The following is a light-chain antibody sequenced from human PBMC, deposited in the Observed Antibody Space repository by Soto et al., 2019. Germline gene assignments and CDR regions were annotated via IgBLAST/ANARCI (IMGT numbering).Light chain of an antibody. CDR1: SRDVGGYNY. Sequence: QSVLTQPASVSGCPGQSITISCTGTSRDVGGYNYVSWYQQHPGKAPKLMIYEVSNRPSGVSSRFSGFKSGNTASLTISGLQAEDEADYYCSSYTSSSTYVFGTGTKVTVL. CDR3: SSYTSSSTYV. J-gene: IGLJ1*01. CDR2: EVS. V-gene: IGLV2-14*01.